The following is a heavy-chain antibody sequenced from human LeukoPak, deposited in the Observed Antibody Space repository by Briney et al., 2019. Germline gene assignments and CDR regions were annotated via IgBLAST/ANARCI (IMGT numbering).Heavy chain of an antibody. CDR3: ACFKSGPAFEY. CDR2: AYYIGDT. Sequence: PSQTLSLTCSLSGDSTSRFYWGWIWQPPGRGRGWVGFAYYIGDTKTNPCPKGRAPLSVDTTKSQFSLKLTSVTAADTALYYCACFKSGPAFEYWGQGTLVTVSS. V-gene: IGHV4-59*12. CDR1: GDSTSRFY. D-gene: IGHD3-16*01. J-gene: IGHJ4*02.